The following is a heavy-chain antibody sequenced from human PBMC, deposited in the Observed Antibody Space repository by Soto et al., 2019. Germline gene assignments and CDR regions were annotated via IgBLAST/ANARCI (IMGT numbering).Heavy chain of an antibody. CDR2: ISSSSSTI. J-gene: IGHJ6*02. Sequence: EVQLVESGGGLVQPGGSLRLSCAASGFTFSSYSMNWVRQAPGKGLEWVSYISSSSSTIYYADSVKGRFTISRDNAKNSLYLQMNSLRDEDTAVYYCARVKNTIFGVVATGGMDVWGQGTTVTVSS. V-gene: IGHV3-48*02. D-gene: IGHD3-3*01. CDR3: ARVKNTIFGVVATGGMDV. CDR1: GFTFSSYS.